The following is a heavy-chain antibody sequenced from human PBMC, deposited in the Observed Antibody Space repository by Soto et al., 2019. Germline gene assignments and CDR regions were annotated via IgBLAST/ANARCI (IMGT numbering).Heavy chain of an antibody. CDR1: GGSISSGGYY. V-gene: IGHV4-31*03. Sequence: KPSETLSLTCTVSGGSISSGGYYWSWIRQHPGKGLEWIGYIYYSGSTYYNPSLKSRVTISVDTSKNQFSLKLSSVTAADTAVYYCASGLSGSYWPDAFDIWGQGTMVTVSS. J-gene: IGHJ3*02. CDR2: IYYSGST. CDR3: ASGLSGSYWPDAFDI. D-gene: IGHD1-26*01.